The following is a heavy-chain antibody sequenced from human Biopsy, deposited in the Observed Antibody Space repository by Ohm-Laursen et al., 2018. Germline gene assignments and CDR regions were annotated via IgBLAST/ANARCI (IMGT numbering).Heavy chain of an antibody. CDR2: ISHTGYT. Sequence: TLSLTCTVSGGSFTGYYWTWIRQPPGKGLEWIGNISHTGYTSYKSSLKSRVTISLDTSRKHFSLRLTSLAAADTAVYYCARRSNEYGGLYFPHWGQGTLVTVSS. V-gene: IGHV4-59*08. J-gene: IGHJ1*01. CDR1: GGSFTGYY. CDR3: ARRSNEYGGLYFPH. D-gene: IGHD4-23*01.